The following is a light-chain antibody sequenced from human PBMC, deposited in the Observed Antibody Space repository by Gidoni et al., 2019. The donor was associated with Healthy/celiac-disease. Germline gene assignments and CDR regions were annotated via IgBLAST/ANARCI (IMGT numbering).Light chain of an antibody. CDR2: GAS. V-gene: IGKV3-15*01. CDR3: QQYNILWT. CDR1: QSISSN. J-gene: IGKJ1*01. Sequence: EIVMTQSPATLSVSLGERATLSCRASQSISSNLAWYQQKPGQAPRLLIYGASTRATGVPARFSGSGSGTDFTLTISSLQSEDFAVYYCQQYNILWTLAQGTKVEMK.